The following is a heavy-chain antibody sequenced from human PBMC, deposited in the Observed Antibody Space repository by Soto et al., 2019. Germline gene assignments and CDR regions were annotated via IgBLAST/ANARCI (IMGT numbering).Heavy chain of an antibody. CDR2: IKQDGSEK. Sequence: GGSLRLSCAASGFTFSSYWMSWVRQAPGKGLEWVANIKQDGSEKYYVDSVKGRFTISRDNAKNSLYLQMNSLRAEDTAVYYCARDMDNWNDVGWFDPWGQGTLVTVSS. D-gene: IGHD1-1*01. CDR1: GFTFSSYW. J-gene: IGHJ5*02. V-gene: IGHV3-7*01. CDR3: ARDMDNWNDVGWFDP.